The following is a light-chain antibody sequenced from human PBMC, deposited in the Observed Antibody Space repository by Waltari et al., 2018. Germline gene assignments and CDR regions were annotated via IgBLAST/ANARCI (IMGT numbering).Light chain of an antibody. J-gene: IGLJ3*02. Sequence: QSALTQPASVSGSPGQSITISCTGTSGDVGGYNYVSWFQPHPGKVPKLLISDVSNRPSGVSDRFSGSKSGNTASLTISGLQAEDEASYYCASYTNSDSEVFGGGTKVTVL. CDR1: SGDVGGYNY. CDR2: DVS. V-gene: IGLV2-14*01. CDR3: ASYTNSDSEV.